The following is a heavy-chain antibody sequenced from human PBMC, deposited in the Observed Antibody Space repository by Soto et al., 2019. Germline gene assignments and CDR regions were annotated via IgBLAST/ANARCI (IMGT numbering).Heavy chain of an antibody. CDR2: ISYDGSNK. CDR3: ARVSEWELPYYYYGMDV. J-gene: IGHJ6*02. CDR1: GFTFSSYA. D-gene: IGHD1-26*01. V-gene: IGHV3-30-3*01. Sequence: QVQLVESGGGVVQPGRSLRLSCAASGFTFSSYAMHWVRQAPGKGLEWVAVISYDGSNKYYADSVKGRFTISRDNSKNTRYLQMNSLGAEDTAVYYCARVSEWELPYYYYGMDVWGQGTTVTVSS.